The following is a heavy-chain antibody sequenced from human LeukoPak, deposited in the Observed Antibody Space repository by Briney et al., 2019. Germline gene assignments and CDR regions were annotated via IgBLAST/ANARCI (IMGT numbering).Heavy chain of an antibody. V-gene: IGHV3-30*04. CDR2: ISYDGSNK. J-gene: IGHJ3*02. D-gene: IGHD3-22*01. CDR3: AREYDSSGYWTSGAFDI. Sequence: GRSLTLSCAASGFTFSSYAMHGVRQAPGKGLEGVAVISYDGSNKYYADSVKGRFTISRDNSKKTLYLQMNSLRAEDTAVYYCAREYDSSGYWTSGAFDIWGQGTMVTVSS. CDR1: GFTFSSYA.